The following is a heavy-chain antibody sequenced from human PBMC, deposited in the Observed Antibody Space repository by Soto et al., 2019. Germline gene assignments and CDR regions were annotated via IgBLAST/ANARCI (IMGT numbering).Heavy chain of an antibody. V-gene: IGHV3-23*01. CDR1: GFTFSSYA. CDR2: IRNRGDRT. J-gene: IGHJ4*02. Sequence: GGSLRLSCAASGFTFSSYAMSWVRQAPGKGLEWVSAIRNRGDRTYKGDSVKGRFTISRDNSKNTLSLQMNSLRADDTAVYYCAKPGGSTWTLRGFDYWGQGILVTVSS. D-gene: IGHD1-26*01. CDR3: AKPGGSTWTLRGFDY.